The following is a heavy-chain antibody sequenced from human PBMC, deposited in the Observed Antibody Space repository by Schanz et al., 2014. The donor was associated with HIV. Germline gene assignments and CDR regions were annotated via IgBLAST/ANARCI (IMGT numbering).Heavy chain of an antibody. CDR2: ISWNSGSI. CDR3: AKPTAAGTSYYYYGMDV. J-gene: IGHJ6*02. D-gene: IGHD6-13*01. Sequence: EVQLVESGGGLVQPGRSLRLSCAASGFIFDGYAMYWVRQAPGKGLEWVSGISWNSGSIGYADSVKGRFTISRDNSKNTLYLQMNSLRAEDTAVYYCAKPTAAGTSYYYYGMDVWGQGTTVTVSS. CDR1: GFIFDGYA. V-gene: IGHV3-9*01.